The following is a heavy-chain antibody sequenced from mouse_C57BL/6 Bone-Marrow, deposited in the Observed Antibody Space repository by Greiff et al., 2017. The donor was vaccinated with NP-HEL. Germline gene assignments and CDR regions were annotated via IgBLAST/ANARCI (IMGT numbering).Heavy chain of an antibody. CDR3: TRTTVVGTSYWYFDV. V-gene: IGHV14-4*01. D-gene: IGHD1-1*01. CDR1: GFNIKDDY. J-gene: IGHJ1*03. Sequence: EVKLQESGAELVRPGASVKLSCTASGFNIKDDYMHWVKQRPEQGLEWIGWIDPENGDTEYASKFQGKATITADTSSNTAYLQLSSLTSEDTAVYYCTRTTVVGTSYWYFDVWGTGTTVTVSS. CDR2: IDPENGDT.